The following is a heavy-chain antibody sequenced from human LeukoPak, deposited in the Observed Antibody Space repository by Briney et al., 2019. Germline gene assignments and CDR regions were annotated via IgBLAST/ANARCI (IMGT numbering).Heavy chain of an antibody. Sequence: SQTLSLTCTVSGGSISSGGYYWSWIRQHPGKGLEWIGYIYYSGSTYYNPSLKSRVTISVDTSKNQFSLKLSSVTAADTAVYYCALWFGELLSARWLDLWGQGTVVTVSS. D-gene: IGHD3-10*01. CDR2: IYYSGST. CDR1: GGSISSGGYY. CDR3: ALWFGELLSARWLDL. V-gene: IGHV4-31*03. J-gene: IGHJ5*02.